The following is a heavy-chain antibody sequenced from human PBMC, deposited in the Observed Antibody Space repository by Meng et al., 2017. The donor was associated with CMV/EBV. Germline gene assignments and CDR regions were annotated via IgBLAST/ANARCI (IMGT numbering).Heavy chain of an antibody. J-gene: IGHJ6*02. CDR3: ARDGAARPSYYYYGMDV. Sequence: ESLKISCTVSGGSISSGGYYWSWIRQPPGKGLEWIGYIYYSGSTNYNPSLKSRVTISVDTSKNQFSLKLSSVTAADTAVYYCARDGAARPSYYYYGMDVWGQGTTVTVSS. V-gene: IGHV4-61*08. CDR1: GGSISSGGYY. D-gene: IGHD6-6*01. CDR2: IYYSGST.